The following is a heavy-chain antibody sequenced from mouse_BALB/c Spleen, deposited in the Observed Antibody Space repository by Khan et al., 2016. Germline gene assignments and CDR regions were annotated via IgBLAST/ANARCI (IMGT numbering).Heavy chain of an antibody. D-gene: IGHD2-4*01. CDR1: GFTFTDYY. CDR3: SRDRGRLRGAMDY. Sequence: EVELVESGGGLVQPGGSLRLSCATSGFTFTDYYMSWVSQPPGKALEWMGFIRTKANGYTSEYNATVKGRFTISRANSQSILYLQMNTLRAKYSATYYCSRDRGRLRGAMDYWGQGTSVTVSS. CDR2: IRTKANGYTS. V-gene: IGHV7-3*02. J-gene: IGHJ4*01.